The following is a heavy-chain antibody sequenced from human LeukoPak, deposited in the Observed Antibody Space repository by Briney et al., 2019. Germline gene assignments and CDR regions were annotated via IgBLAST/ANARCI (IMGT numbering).Heavy chain of an antibody. CDR3: ARGRLWFGDLDAFDI. D-gene: IGHD3-10*01. CDR1: GYAFTSYA. Sequence: ASVKVSCKASGYAFTSYAMHWVRQAPGQRLEWMGWINAGNGNTKYSQEFQGRVTMTRDTSISTAYMELSRLRSDDTAVYYCARGRLWFGDLDAFDIWGQGTMVTVSS. V-gene: IGHV1-3*01. CDR2: INAGNGNT. J-gene: IGHJ3*02.